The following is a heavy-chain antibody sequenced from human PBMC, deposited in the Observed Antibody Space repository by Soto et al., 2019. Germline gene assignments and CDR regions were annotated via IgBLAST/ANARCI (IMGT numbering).Heavy chain of an antibody. CDR3: ARDPTVVMEGVYGMDV. Sequence: SVKVSCKASGGTFSSYAISWVRQAPGQGLEWMGGIIPIFGTANYAQKFQGRVTITADESTSTAYMELSSLRSEDTAVYYCARDPTVVMEGVYGMDVWGQGTTVTVSS. V-gene: IGHV1-69*13. CDR2: IIPIFGTA. CDR1: GGTFSSYA. D-gene: IGHD4-17*01. J-gene: IGHJ6*02.